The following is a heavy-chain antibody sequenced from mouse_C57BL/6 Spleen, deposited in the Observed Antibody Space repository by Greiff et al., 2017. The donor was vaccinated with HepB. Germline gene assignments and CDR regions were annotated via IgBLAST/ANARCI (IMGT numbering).Heavy chain of an antibody. CDR3: ARRGSSGYSPFDY. CDR2: ISPRSGNT. D-gene: IGHD3-1*01. CDR1: GYTFTSYG. V-gene: IGHV1-81*01. Sequence: VQLQQSGAELARPGASVKLSCKASGYTFTSYGISWVRQRTGQGLEWIGEISPRSGNTYYNEKFKGKVTLTADKSSSTAYMELRSLTSEDAAVYCCARRGSSGYSPFDYWGQGTTLTVSS. J-gene: IGHJ2*01.